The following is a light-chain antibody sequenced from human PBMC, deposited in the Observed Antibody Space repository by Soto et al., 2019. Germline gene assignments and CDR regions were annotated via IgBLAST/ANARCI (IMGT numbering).Light chain of an antibody. CDR2: WAS. V-gene: IGKV4-1*01. J-gene: IGKJ4*01. CDR3: QQYYSPPLT. CDR1: QSVLYSSNNKNY. Sequence: DIVMTHSPDSLAVSLGARATINCKSSQSVLYSSNNKNYLAWYQQKPGQPPKLLIYWASTRESGVPDRFSGSGSGTDFTLTISSLQAEDVAVYYCQQYYSPPLTFGGGTKVDIK.